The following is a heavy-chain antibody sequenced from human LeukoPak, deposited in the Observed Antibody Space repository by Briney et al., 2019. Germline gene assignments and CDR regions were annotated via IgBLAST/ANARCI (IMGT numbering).Heavy chain of an antibody. J-gene: IGHJ6*02. Sequence: PSETLSLTCTVSGGSISSSSYYWGWIRQPPGKGLEWIGSIYYSGSTYYNPSLKSRVTISVDTSKNQFSLKLSSVTAADTAVYYCASLWFGPDYYYYYGMDVWGQGTTVTVSS. CDR2: IYYSGST. CDR3: ASLWFGPDYYYYYGMDV. CDR1: GGSISSSSYY. D-gene: IGHD3-10*01. V-gene: IGHV4-39*07.